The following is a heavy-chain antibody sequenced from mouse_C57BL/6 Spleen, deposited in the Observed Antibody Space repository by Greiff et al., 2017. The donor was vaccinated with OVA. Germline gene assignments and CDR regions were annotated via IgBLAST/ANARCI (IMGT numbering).Heavy chain of an antibody. CDR1: GYTFTSYW. D-gene: IGHD1-1*01. Sequence: VQLKQPGAELVKPGASVKMSCKASGYTFTSYWITWVKQRPGQGLEWIGDIYPGSGSTNYNEKFKSKATLTVDTSSSTAYMQLSSLTSEDSAVYYCARDYGSSYRYFDVWGTGTTVTVSS. V-gene: IGHV1-55*01. CDR2: IYPGSGST. J-gene: IGHJ1*03. CDR3: ARDYGSSYRYFDV.